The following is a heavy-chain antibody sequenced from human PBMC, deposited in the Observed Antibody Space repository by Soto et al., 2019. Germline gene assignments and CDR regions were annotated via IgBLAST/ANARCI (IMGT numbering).Heavy chain of an antibody. V-gene: IGHV1-46*01. CDR1: RDTFTSYY. D-gene: IGHD1-26*01. Sequence: GASVKVSCKAPRDTFTSYYINWVRQAPGQGLEWMGVINPHGGSTAYAQKFKGRVTLTRDRSASTVYMEVSSLTSEDTAMYYRARSSGGKFGITIEGTNWFAPWGQGTLVTVSS. CDR2: INPHGGST. CDR3: ARSSGGKFGITIEGTNWFAP. J-gene: IGHJ5*02.